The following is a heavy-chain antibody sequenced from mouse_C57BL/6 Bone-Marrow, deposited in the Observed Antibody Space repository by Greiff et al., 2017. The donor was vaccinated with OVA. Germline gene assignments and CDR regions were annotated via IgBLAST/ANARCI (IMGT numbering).Heavy chain of an antibody. CDR2: IYPGSGNT. J-gene: IGHJ4*01. CDR1: GYTFTDYY. Sequence: QVHVKQSGAELVRPGASVKLSCKASGYTFTDYYINWVKQRPGQGLEWIARIYPGSGNTYYNEKFKGKATLTAEKSSSTAYMQLSSLTSEDSAVYFCARRTYYYAMDYWGQGTSVTVSS. CDR3: ARRTYYYAMDY. V-gene: IGHV1-76*01.